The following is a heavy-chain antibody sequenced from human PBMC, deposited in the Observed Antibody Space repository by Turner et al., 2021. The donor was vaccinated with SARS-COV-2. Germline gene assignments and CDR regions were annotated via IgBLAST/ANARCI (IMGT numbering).Heavy chain of an antibody. CDR1: GGPISSSSYY. Sequence: QLQLQESGPGLVKPSETLSLTCTVSGGPISSSSYYWGWIRQPPGKGLEWIGSIYYSGSTYYNPSLKSQVTISVDTSKNQFSLKLSSVTAADTAVYYCATSTVAGTELNYYGMDVWGQGTTVTVSS. D-gene: IGHD6-13*01. CDR2: IYYSGST. CDR3: ATSTVAGTELNYYGMDV. J-gene: IGHJ6*02. V-gene: IGHV4-39*01.